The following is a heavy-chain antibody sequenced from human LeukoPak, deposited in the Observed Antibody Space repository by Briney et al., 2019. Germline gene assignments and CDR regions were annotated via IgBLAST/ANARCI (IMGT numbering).Heavy chain of an antibody. CDR1: GFTFSSSA. CDR2: ISNNGGYT. D-gene: IGHD3-10*02. J-gene: IGHJ4*02. CDR3: DCSGSYYYFDY. V-gene: IGHV3-23*01. Sequence: GGSLRLSCAASGFTFSSSAMSWVRQAPGKGLEWVSAISNNGGYTYYADSVKGRFTISRDNSKNTLYLQMNSLRAEDTAVYYCDCSGSYYYFDYWGQGTLVTVSS.